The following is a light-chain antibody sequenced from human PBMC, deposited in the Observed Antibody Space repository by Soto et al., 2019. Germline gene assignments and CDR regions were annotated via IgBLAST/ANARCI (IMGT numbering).Light chain of an antibody. Sequence: EIVMTQSPATLSVSPGESATLSCRASQSVPSHLGWFQQKPGQVPRLLIYGASHRVPGIPARFSGSGSGTEFTLTISGLQSEDFAVYYCQQASNWPRTFGQGTKVDIK. V-gene: IGKV3-15*01. J-gene: IGKJ1*01. CDR3: QQASNWPRT. CDR1: QSVPSH. CDR2: GAS.